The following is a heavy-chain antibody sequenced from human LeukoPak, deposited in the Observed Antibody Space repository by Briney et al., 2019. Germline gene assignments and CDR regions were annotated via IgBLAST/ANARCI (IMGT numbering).Heavy chain of an antibody. CDR3: ARHDVIGYYQRGMDV. CDR1: GGSISGYY. Sequence: SETLSLTCAVSGGSISGYYWSWNRQPPGKGLEWIGYIFYTGATTIYSPSLKSRVTLSVDTSKNQVTLNLRSVTAADTAAYFRARHDVIGYYQRGMDVWGQGTTVTVSS. D-gene: IGHD2-15*01. V-gene: IGHV4-59*08. J-gene: IGHJ6*02. CDR2: IFYTGATT.